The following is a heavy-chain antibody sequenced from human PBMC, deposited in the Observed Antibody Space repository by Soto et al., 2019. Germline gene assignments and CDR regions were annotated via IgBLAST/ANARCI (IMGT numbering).Heavy chain of an antibody. CDR2: IYHSGST. Sequence: KTSETLSLTCAVSGGSISSGGYSWSWIRQPPGKGLEWIGYIYHSGSTYYNPSLKSRVTISVDRSKNQFSLKLSSVTAADTAVYYCARSRNYGVLDAFDIWGQGTMVTVSS. D-gene: IGHD3-10*01. CDR3: ARSRNYGVLDAFDI. V-gene: IGHV4-30-2*01. J-gene: IGHJ3*02. CDR1: GGSISSGGYS.